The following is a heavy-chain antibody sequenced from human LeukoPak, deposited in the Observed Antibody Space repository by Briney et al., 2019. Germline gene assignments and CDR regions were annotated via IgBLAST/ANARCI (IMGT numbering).Heavy chain of an antibody. Sequence: PGGSLRLSCAASGFAFSTYWMNWVRQAPGKGLVWVSRINSDGSSTSYADSVKGRFTISRDNAKNTLYLQMNSLRAEDTAVYYCARVRADYQDYYYYGMDVWGQGTTVTVSS. D-gene: IGHD4-11*01. CDR3: ARVRADYQDYYYYGMDV. CDR2: INSDGSST. J-gene: IGHJ6*02. V-gene: IGHV3-74*01. CDR1: GFAFSTYW.